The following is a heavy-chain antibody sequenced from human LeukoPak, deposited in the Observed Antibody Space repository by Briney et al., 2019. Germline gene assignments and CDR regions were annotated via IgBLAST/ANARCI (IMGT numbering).Heavy chain of an antibody. CDR2: IYYSGST. J-gene: IGHJ3*02. V-gene: IGHV4-39*01. Sequence: SETLSLTCTVSGGSISSSSYYWGWIRQPPGKGPEWIGSIYYSGSTYYNPSLKSRVTISVDTSKNQFSLKLSSVTAADTAVYYCARLSSDAFDIWGQGTMDTVSS. CDR3: ARLSSDAFDI. CDR1: GGSISSSSYY.